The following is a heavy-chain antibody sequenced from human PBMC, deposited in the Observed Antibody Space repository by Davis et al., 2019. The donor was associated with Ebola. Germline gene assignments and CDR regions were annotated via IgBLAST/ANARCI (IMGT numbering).Heavy chain of an antibody. Sequence: GESLKISCAASGFTFSSYSMNWVRQAPGKGLEWFSYISSSSSTIYYADSVKDRFTISRDNAKNSLYLQMNSLSAEDTAVYYCARGRGDCKSTSCFIDYWGQGTLVTVSS. CDR2: ISSSSSTI. D-gene: IGHD2-2*01. CDR1: GFTFSSYS. CDR3: ARGRGDCKSTSCFIDY. J-gene: IGHJ4*02. V-gene: IGHV3-48*01.